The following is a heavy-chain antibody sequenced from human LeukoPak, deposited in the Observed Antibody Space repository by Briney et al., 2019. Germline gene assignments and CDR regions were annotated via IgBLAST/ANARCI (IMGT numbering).Heavy chain of an antibody. CDR3: ARDRSGSYSRYYYYGMDV. J-gene: IGHJ6*02. CDR1: GDSISSYY. D-gene: IGHD1-26*01. Sequence: PSETLSLTCTVSGDSISSYYWSWIRQAPGKGLEWIGYIYYSGSTNYNPSLKSRVTISVATSKNQFSLSLSSVTAADTAVYYCARDRSGSYSRYYYYGMDVWGQGTTVTVSS. V-gene: IGHV4-59*01. CDR2: IYYSGST.